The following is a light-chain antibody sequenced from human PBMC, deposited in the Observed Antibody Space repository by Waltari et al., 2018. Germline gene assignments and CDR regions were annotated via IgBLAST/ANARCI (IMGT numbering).Light chain of an antibody. CDR3: QQYNSFWT. Sequence: DSQMTQSPSTLSASVGDRVTITCRASQDVSVCLDWYQLKPGQAPKILIYAASSLQSGVPSRFSGSGSGTEFTLTISSLQPDDFATYYCQQYNSFWTFGQGTKVEIK. CDR1: QDVSVC. V-gene: IGKV1-5*01. CDR2: AAS. J-gene: IGKJ1*01.